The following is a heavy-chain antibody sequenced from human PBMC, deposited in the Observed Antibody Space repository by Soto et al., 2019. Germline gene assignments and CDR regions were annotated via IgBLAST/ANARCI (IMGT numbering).Heavy chain of an antibody. CDR2: IXHSGSQ. CDR1: GGSFSGYX. D-gene: IGHD2-2*01. J-gene: IGHJ6*02. V-gene: IGHV4-34*01. Sequence: SETLSLTCAVYGGSFSGYXWXXXXQPPGKGLEWIXXIXHSGSQHNNPSLKCRVTISVDTSKNQFSLKLSSVTAADTAVYYCARGXGCSXTXCPYRSHXYYXMDVWGQGTTVTVSS. CDR3: ARGXGCSXTXCPYRSHXYYXMDV.